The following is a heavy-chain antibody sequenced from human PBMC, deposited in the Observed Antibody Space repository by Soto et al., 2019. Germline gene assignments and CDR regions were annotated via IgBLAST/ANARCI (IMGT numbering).Heavy chain of an antibody. V-gene: IGHV1-18*01. Sequence: GASVKVSCKASGYTFTSYGISWVRQAPGQGLEWMGWISAYNGNTNYAQKLQGRVTMTTDTSTSTAYMELRSLRSDDTAVYYCAKVPLRYFDWLPDYWGQGTLVTVSS. D-gene: IGHD3-9*01. CDR2: ISAYNGNT. CDR1: GYTFTSYG. J-gene: IGHJ4*02. CDR3: AKVPLRYFDWLPDY.